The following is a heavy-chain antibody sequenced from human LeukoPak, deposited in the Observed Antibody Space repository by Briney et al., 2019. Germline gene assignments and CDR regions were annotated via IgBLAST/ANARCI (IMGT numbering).Heavy chain of an antibody. J-gene: IGHJ5*02. V-gene: IGHV4-34*01. CDR3: ARQSRREIVSVWFDP. CDR1: GGSFSDYY. Sequence: SETLSLTCAVYGGSFSDYYWSWIRQSPGKGLEWIGEINHSGSTNYNPSLKSRVSISVDTSKNQFSLHLSSVTAADTAVYFCARQSRREIVSVWFDPWGQGTLVTVSS. D-gene: IGHD2-15*01. CDR2: INHSGST.